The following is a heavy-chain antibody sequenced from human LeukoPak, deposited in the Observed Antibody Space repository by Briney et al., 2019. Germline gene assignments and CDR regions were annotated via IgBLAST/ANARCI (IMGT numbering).Heavy chain of an antibody. CDR3: ARGRFGSSGFDY. CDR1: GFTFSSYS. Sequence: GGSRRLSCAASGFTFSSYSMNWGRQAHRKGLEWGSSISSSSSYIYYADSVKGRFTIARDNAKNSLYLQMNSLRAEDTAVYYCARGRFGSSGFDYWGQGTLVTVSS. V-gene: IGHV3-21*01. CDR2: ISSSSSYI. J-gene: IGHJ4*02. D-gene: IGHD3-22*01.